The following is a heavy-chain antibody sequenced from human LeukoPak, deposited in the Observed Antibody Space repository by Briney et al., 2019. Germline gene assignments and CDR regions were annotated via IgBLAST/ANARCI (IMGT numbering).Heavy chain of an antibody. CDR1: GFTFSSYE. CDR3: ARLDSGRDYFDY. J-gene: IGHJ4*02. Sequence: GGSLRLSCAASGFTFSSYEINWVRQAPGKGLEWVSYISSSGNTIYYADSVKGRFTISRDNAKNSLYLQMNSLRAEDTAVYYCARLDSGRDYFDYWGQGTLVTVSS. D-gene: IGHD6-25*01. V-gene: IGHV3-48*03. CDR2: ISSSGNTI.